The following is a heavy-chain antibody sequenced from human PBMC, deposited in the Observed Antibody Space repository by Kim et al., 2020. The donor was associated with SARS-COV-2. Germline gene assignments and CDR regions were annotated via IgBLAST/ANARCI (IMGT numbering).Heavy chain of an antibody. CDR2: IYYSGRT. D-gene: IGHD3-10*01. CDR1: GGSISSSSYY. V-gene: IGHV4-39*06. J-gene: IGHJ6*02. Sequence: SETLSLTCTVSGGSISSSSYYWGWIRQPPGMGLEWIGSIYYSGRTYYNPSLKSRVTISVDTSKNQFPLQLSSVTAADTAEYYCATTGWWFGDDYYYGMDVWGQGTTVTIYS. CDR3: ATTGWWFGDDYYYGMDV.